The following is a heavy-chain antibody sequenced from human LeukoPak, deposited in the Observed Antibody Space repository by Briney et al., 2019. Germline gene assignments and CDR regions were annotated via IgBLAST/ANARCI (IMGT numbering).Heavy chain of an antibody. D-gene: IGHD3-22*01. CDR1: GGSISSSSYY. J-gene: IGHJ5*02. CDR2: IYYSGST. CDR3: ARQERPSYYYDSSGSKRAKLEGWFDP. V-gene: IGHV4-39*07. Sequence: SETLSLTCTVSGGSISSSSYYWGWIRQPPGKGLEWIGSIYYSGSTYYNPSLKSRVTISVDTSKNQFSLKLSSVTAADTAVYYCARQERPSYYYDSSGSKRAKLEGWFDPWGQGTLVTVSS.